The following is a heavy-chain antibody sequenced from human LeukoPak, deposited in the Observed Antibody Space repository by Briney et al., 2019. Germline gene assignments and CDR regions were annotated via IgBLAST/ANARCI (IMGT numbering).Heavy chain of an antibody. CDR2: IDNDGHGI. CDR1: GFTFSGYW. D-gene: IGHD3-3*01. Sequence: GGSLRLSCVTSGFTFSGYWMHWVRQGPEKGLELVSRIDNDGHGIIYADSVKGRFTTSRDNVKNTLYLQMNSLRVEDTAVYYCAAEGGWGPSFGVVTHIDAWGKGTTVVVS. V-gene: IGHV3-74*01. CDR3: AAEGGWGPSFGVVTHIDA. J-gene: IGHJ6*03.